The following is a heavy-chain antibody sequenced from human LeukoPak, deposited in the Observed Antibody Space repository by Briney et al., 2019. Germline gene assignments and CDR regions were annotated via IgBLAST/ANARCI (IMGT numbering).Heavy chain of an antibody. J-gene: IGHJ4*02. CDR3: ARDRRDSSSWGGLFDY. Sequence: QPGRSLRLSCAASGFTFSSYAMHWVRQAPGKGLEWVAVISYDGSNKYYADSVKGRFTISRDNSKNTLYLQMNSLRAEDTAVYYCARDRRDSSSWGGLFDYWGQGTLVTVSS. D-gene: IGHD6-13*01. V-gene: IGHV3-30*01. CDR2: ISYDGSNK. CDR1: GFTFSSYA.